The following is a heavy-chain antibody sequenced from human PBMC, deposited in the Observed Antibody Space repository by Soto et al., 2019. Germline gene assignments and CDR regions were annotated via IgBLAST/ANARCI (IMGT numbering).Heavy chain of an antibody. D-gene: IGHD3-22*01. J-gene: IGHJ4*02. Sequence: PVKVSCKASGGTFSSYTISWVRQAPGQGLEWMGRIIPILGIANYAQKFQGRVTMTTDTSTSTAYMELRSLRSDDTAVYYCARPGYYYDSSGYYRLDHFDYWGQGTLVTVSS. CDR2: IIPILGIA. V-gene: IGHV1-69*02. CDR3: ARPGYYYDSSGYYRLDHFDY. CDR1: GGTFSSYT.